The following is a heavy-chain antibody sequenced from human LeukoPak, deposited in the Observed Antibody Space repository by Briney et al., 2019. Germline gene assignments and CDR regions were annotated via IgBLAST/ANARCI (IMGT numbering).Heavy chain of an antibody. J-gene: IGHJ3*02. CDR3: ASNYWYYYGSGSDDAFDI. V-gene: IGHV3-11*01. D-gene: IGHD3-10*01. Sequence: GGSLRLSCAASGFTFSDYYMSWIRQAPGKGREWVSYISISGSTIYYADSVKGRFTISRDNAKNSLYLQMNGLRAEDTAVYYCASNYWYYYGSGSDDAFDIWGQGTMVTVSS. CDR2: ISISGSTI. CDR1: GFTFSDYY.